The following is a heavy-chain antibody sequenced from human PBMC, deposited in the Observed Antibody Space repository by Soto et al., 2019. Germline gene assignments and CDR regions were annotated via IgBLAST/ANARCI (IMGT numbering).Heavy chain of an antibody. CDR1: GFTFSDYY. D-gene: IGHD6-19*01. Sequence: GGSLRLSCAASGFTFSDYYMSWIRQAPGKGLEWVSYISSSGSTIYYADSVKGRFTISRDNAKNSLYLQMNSLRAEDTAVYYCARDVEYSSGRGAYYYYMDVWGKGTTVTVSS. V-gene: IGHV3-11*01. CDR3: ARDVEYSSGRGAYYYYMDV. J-gene: IGHJ6*03. CDR2: ISSSGSTI.